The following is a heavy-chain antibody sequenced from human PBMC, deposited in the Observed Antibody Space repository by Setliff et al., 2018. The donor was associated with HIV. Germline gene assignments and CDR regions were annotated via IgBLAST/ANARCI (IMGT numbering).Heavy chain of an antibody. CDR1: GHSISKDFY. CDR2: ISRGGTT. D-gene: IGHD2-21*02. J-gene: IGHJ3*02. V-gene: IGHV4-38-2*02. Sequence: LSLTCAVSGHSISKDFYWGWIRQTPGKGLEWIGSISRGGTTYHNPSLKSRVIISLDTSMNQFSLKLTSVTAADTAVYYCAREVDVVTTSDAFDIWGQGTMVTVSS. CDR3: AREVDVVTTSDAFDI.